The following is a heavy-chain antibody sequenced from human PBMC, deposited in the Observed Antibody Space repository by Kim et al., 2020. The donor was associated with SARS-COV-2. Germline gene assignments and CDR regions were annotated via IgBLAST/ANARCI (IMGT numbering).Heavy chain of an antibody. Sequence: ESVKGRFAISRDNAQNSLYLQMNSLRAEDTAVYYCARDKIAAAGREGFDYWGQGTLVTVSS. J-gene: IGHJ4*02. V-gene: IGHV3-7*03. D-gene: IGHD6-13*01. CDR3: ARDKIAAAGREGFDY.